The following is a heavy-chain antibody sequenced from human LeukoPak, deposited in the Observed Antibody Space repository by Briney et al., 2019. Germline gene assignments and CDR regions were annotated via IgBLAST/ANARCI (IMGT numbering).Heavy chain of an antibody. V-gene: IGHV4-30-2*01. Sequence: PSQTLSLTCAVSGGSISSGGYSWSWIRQPPGKGLEWIGHIYHSGSTCYNPSLKSRVTISVDTSKNQFSLKLSSVTAADTAVYYCASQGYDSSGRKGAMGAFDIWGQGTMVTVSS. CDR1: GGSISSGGYS. D-gene: IGHD3-22*01. CDR3: ASQGYDSSGRKGAMGAFDI. CDR2: IYHSGST. J-gene: IGHJ3*02.